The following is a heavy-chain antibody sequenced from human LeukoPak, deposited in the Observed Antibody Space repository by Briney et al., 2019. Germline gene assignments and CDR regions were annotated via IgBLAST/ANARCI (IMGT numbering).Heavy chain of an antibody. J-gene: IGHJ4*02. V-gene: IGHV3-23*01. CDR3: AKDPYYDILTGYTDY. CDR2: ISGSGGST. D-gene: IGHD3-9*01. CDR1: GFTFDDYA. Sequence: GGSLRLSCAASGFTFDDYAMSWVRQAPGKGLEWVSAISGSGGSTYYADSVKGWFTISRDNSKNTLYLQMNSLRAEDTAVYYCAKDPYYDILTGYTDYWGQGTLVTVSS.